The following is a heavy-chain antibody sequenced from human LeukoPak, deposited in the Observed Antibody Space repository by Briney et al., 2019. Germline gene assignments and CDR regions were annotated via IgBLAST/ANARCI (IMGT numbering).Heavy chain of an antibody. V-gene: IGHV4-39*01. CDR3: ARPRYAGGIDAFYI. D-gene: IGHD5-12*01. CDR2: ITYSGSA. Sequence: SETLSLTCSVSDVSINNDNYCWGWIRQPPGKGLEWIGTITYSGSAYYNPSLESRVTISIDPSKNQFSLTLSSVTAADTAIYYCARPRYAGGIDAFYIWGPGTMVTVSS. CDR1: DVSINNDNYC. J-gene: IGHJ3*02.